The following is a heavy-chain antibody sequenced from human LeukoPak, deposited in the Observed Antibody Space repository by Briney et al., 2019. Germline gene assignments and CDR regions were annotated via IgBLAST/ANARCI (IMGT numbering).Heavy chain of an antibody. CDR2: FYYSGST. J-gene: IGHJ1*01. D-gene: IGHD2-2*02. V-gene: IGHV4-39*07. Sequence: SETLSLTCTVSGGSIITGSYFWGWIRQPPGRGLEWIGSFYYSGSTYYNVSLKSRVSISEDTSKNQFSLKLTSVTAADTAVYYCARDIPPTHWGQGTLVTVSS. CDR3: ARDIPPTH. CDR1: GGSIITGSYF.